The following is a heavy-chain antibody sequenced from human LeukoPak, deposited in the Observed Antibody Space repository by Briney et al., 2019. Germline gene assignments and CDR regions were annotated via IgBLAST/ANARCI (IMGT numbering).Heavy chain of an antibody. V-gene: IGHV1-8*03. CDR1: GYTFTSYD. CDR2: MNPNSGNT. D-gene: IGHD3-22*01. Sequence: RASVKVSCKASGYTFTSYDINWVRQATGQGLEWMGWMNPNSGNTGYAQKFQGRVTITRNTSISTAYMELSSLRSEDTAVYYCARGQPYYYDSSGYAHYFDYWGQGTLVTVSS. J-gene: IGHJ4*02. CDR3: ARGQPYYYDSSGYAHYFDY.